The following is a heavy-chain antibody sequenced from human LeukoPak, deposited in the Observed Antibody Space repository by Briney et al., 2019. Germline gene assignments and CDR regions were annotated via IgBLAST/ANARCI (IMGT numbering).Heavy chain of an antibody. D-gene: IGHD6-19*01. V-gene: IGHV3-30-3*01. Sequence: GGSLRLSCEGSGFTFRRYSMHWVRQAPGKGLEWVAVISYDGSNKYYADSVEGRFTISRDNSKNTLYLQMNSLRAEDTAVYYCARDRGIAVAGGEFDYWGQGTLVTVSS. CDR1: GFTFRRYS. CDR3: ARDRGIAVAGGEFDY. J-gene: IGHJ4*02. CDR2: ISYDGSNK.